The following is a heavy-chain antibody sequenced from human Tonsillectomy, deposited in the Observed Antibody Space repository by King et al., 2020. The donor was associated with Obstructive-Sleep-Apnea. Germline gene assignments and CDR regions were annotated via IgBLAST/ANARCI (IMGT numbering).Heavy chain of an antibody. CDR2: VNHSGST. CDR3: ARGSGAADVNWFDP. J-gene: IGHJ5*02. D-gene: IGHD6-13*01. V-gene: IGHV4-34*01. Sequence: VQLQQWGAGLLKPSETLSLTCAVYGGSFSDYYWSCIRQPPGKGLEWIGEVNHSGSTHYCPSLKSRVTISVDMSKNQFSLKLNSVTAADTAVYYCARGSGAADVNWFDPWGQGALVTVSS. CDR1: GGSFSDYY.